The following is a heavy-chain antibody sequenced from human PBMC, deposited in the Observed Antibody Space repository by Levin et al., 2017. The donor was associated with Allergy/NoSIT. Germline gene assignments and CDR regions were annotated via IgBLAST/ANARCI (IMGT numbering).Heavy chain of an antibody. CDR1: GFTFSSYG. D-gene: IGHD2-15*01. V-gene: IGHV3-30*18. CDR3: AKGIGYCSGGSCYGFDY. J-gene: IGHJ4*02. CDR2: ISYDGSNK. Sequence: PGESLKISCAASGFTFSSYGMHWVRQAPGKGLEWVAVISYDGSNKYYADSVKGRFTISRDNSKNTLYLQMNSLRAEDTAVYYCAKGIGYCSGGSCYGFDYWGQGTLVTVSS.